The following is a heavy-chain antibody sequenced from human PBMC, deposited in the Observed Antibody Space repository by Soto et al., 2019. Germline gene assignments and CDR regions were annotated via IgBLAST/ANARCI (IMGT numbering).Heavy chain of an antibody. CDR3: ARDQPGYTYGYGLGY. Sequence: EVQLVESGGGLVKPGGSLRLSCAASGFTFSSYSMNWVRQAPGKGLEWVSSISSSSSYIYYADSVKGRFNISRDNAKNSLYLQMNSLRAEDTAVYYWARDQPGYTYGYGLGYWGQGTLVTGSS. CDR1: GFTFSSYS. D-gene: IGHD5-18*01. CDR2: ISSSSSYI. J-gene: IGHJ4*02. V-gene: IGHV3-21*01.